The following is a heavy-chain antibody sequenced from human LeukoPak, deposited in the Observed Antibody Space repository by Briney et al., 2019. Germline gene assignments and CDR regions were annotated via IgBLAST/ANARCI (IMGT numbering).Heavy chain of an antibody. CDR1: GYTFTSYY. CDR3: ATFNQRTMITFGGVINDY. D-gene: IGHD3-16*02. Sequence: ASVKVSCKASGYTFTSYYMHWVRQAPGQGLEWMGIINPSGGSTSYAQKFQGRVTMTRDTSTSTVYMELSSLRSEDTAVYYCATFNQRTMITFGGVINDYWGQGTLVTVSS. V-gene: IGHV1-46*01. CDR2: INPSGGST. J-gene: IGHJ4*02.